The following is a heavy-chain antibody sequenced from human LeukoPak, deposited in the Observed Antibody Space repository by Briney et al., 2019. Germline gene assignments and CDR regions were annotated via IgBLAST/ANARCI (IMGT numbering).Heavy chain of an antibody. Sequence: SQTLSLTCTVSGASISSSSYYWGWIRQPPGKGLEWIGSIYYSGSTYYNPSLKSRVTISVDTSKNQFSLKLSSVTAADTAVYYCARAPLSSSWYYFDYWGQGTLVTVSS. CDR3: ARAPLSSSWYYFDY. J-gene: IGHJ4*02. D-gene: IGHD6-13*01. V-gene: IGHV4-39*07. CDR1: GASISSSSYY. CDR2: IYYSGST.